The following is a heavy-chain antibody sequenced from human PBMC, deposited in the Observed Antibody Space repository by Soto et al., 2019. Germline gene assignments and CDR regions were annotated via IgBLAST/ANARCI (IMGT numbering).Heavy chain of an antibody. CDR1: GYTFTSYA. D-gene: IGHD6-13*01. CDR3: ARDGIAAAVDY. CDR2: INAGNGNT. V-gene: IGHV1-3*01. Sequence: QVQLVQSGAEVKKPGASVKVSCKASGYTFTSYAMHWVRQAPGQRLEWMGWINAGNGNTKYSQKFQGRVTITRDTSASTACMELSSLRSEDTAVYYCARDGIAAAVDYWGQGTLVTVSS. J-gene: IGHJ4*02.